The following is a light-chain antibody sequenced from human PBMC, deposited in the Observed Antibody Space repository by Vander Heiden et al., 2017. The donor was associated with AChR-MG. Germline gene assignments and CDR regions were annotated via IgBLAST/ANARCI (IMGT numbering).Light chain of an antibody. V-gene: IGLV3-19*01. Sequence: SSELTQALAVSVALGQTVRITCHGDSLRSYHASWYQQKPGQAPVLVIYGKSIRPSGIPDRFSGSSSGNTASLTITGAQAEDEADYHCHSRDISGNHGVFGGGTKVTVL. CDR3: HSRDISGNHGV. J-gene: IGLJ3*02. CDR2: GKS. CDR1: SLRSYH.